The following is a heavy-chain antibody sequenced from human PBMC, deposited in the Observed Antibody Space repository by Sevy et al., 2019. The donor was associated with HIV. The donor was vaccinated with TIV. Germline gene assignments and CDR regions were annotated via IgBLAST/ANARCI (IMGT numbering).Heavy chain of an antibody. CDR2: IWNDRGNK. D-gene: IGHD5-18*01. V-gene: IGHV3-33*01. CDR1: GFTFSRYG. J-gene: IGHJ4*01. CDR3: VREGLGGYSYSLDY. Sequence: GGSLRLSCAASGFTFSRYGMHWVRQAPGKGLEWVAVIWNDRGNKHYADSVKGRFTISGDNSKNTLYLQMNSLSAEDTAVYYCVREGLGGYSYSLDYWGHGTLVTVSS.